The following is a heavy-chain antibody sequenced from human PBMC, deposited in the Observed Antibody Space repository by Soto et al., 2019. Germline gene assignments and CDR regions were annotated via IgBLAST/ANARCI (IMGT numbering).Heavy chain of an antibody. Sequence: PSETLSLTCTVSGGSISSYYWSWIRQPPGKGLEWIGYIYYSGSTNYNPSLKSRVTISVDTSKNQFSLKLSSVTAADTAVYYCARDRSALGWSFGGNYYYGMDVWGQGTTVTVSS. D-gene: IGHD3-3*01. V-gene: IGHV4-59*01. CDR1: GGSISSYY. CDR2: IYYSGST. CDR3: ARDRSALGWSFGGNYYYGMDV. J-gene: IGHJ6*02.